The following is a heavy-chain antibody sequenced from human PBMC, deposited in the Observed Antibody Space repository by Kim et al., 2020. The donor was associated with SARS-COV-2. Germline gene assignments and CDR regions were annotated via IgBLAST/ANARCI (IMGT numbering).Heavy chain of an antibody. CDR1: GFTFSGSN. V-gene: IGHV3-73*01. Sequence: ASGFTFSGSNIHWVRQASGEGLEWVGRISTKAKSYATAYAASVKGRFTISRDDSKNTAYLQMNSLRAEDTAVYYCTSLTSSGETYWGQGTLAT. CDR2: ISTKAKSYAT. CDR3: TSLTSSGETY. J-gene: IGHJ4*02. D-gene: IGHD5-12*01.